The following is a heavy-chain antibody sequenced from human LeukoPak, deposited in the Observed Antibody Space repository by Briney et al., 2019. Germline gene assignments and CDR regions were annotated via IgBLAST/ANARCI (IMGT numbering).Heavy chain of an antibody. CDR1: GVTFSSYA. V-gene: IGHV3-64*01. J-gene: IGHJ6*03. CDR2: ISSNGGST. CDR3: ASISSVGYMDV. D-gene: IGHD3-10*01. Sequence: GGSLRLSCAASGVTFSSYAMHWVRQAPGKGLEYVSAISSNGGSTYYANSVKGRFTISRDNSKNTLYLQMGSLRAEDMAVYYCASISSVGYMDVWGKGTTVTVSS.